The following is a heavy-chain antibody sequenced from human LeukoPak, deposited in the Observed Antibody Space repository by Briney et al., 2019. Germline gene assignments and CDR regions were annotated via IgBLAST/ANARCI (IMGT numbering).Heavy chain of an antibody. CDR2: ISGSGDST. Sequence: GGSLRLSCAASGFTFNIYAMTWVRQAPGKGLEWVSTISGSGDSTYYADSVKGRFTIFRDNSKNTLSLHMSSLGLEDTAIYYCAKVHRGGGTYGSLGNWGQGTLVTFSS. D-gene: IGHD4-17*01. V-gene: IGHV3-23*01. CDR3: AKVHRGGGTYGSLGN. CDR1: GFTFNIYA. J-gene: IGHJ4*02.